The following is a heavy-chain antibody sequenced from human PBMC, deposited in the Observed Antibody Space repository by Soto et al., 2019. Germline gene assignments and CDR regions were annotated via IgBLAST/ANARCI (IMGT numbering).Heavy chain of an antibody. J-gene: IGHJ4*02. CDR2: IYSDGSGP. CDR1: DFTFSSFW. CDR3: ATLNSFGSDY. Sequence: GGSLRISCASSDFTFSSFWMHWVRQAPGKGLVWVSRIYSDGSGPMYADSVKGRFTISRDNAKRTLYLQMNSLRAEDTSVYYCATLNSFGSDYWGRGTLVTVSS. D-gene: IGHD5-18*01. V-gene: IGHV3-74*03.